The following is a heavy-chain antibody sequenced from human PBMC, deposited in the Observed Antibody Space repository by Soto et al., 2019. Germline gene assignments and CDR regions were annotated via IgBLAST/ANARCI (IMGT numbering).Heavy chain of an antibody. V-gene: IGHV4-31*03. CDR1: AGSITSAGYF. J-gene: IGHJ3*02. CDR3: ARDQWRDGFDI. Sequence: QVQLQESGPGLVKPSQTLSLTCTVSAGSITSAGYFWIWVRQHPGKGLEWIGDIYYNGSTYYNPSRKSRLTISIDTSENQFSLKLNSVTAADTAVYYCARDQWRDGFDIWGQGTMVTVSS. D-gene: IGHD6-19*01. CDR2: IYYNGST.